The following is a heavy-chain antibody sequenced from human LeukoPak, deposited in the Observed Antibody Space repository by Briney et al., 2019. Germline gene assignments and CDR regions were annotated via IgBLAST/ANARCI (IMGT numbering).Heavy chain of an antibody. D-gene: IGHD1-26*01. V-gene: IGHV4-59*01. CDR3: ARAPLIVGAIGWFDP. Sequence: WETVSLICSVCGDSISTYYWRWMRQPRGEGLEWIGYVYYSGNTNYNPSLKSRVTISVDTSKNQFSLKLSSVTAADTAVYYCARAPLIVGAIGWFDPWGQGALVTVSS. CDR1: GDSISTYY. CDR2: VYYSGNT. J-gene: IGHJ5*02.